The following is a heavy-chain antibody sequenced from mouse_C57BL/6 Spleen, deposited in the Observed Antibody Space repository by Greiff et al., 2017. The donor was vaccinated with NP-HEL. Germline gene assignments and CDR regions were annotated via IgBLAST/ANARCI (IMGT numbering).Heavy chain of an antibody. J-gene: IGHJ2*01. CDR2: INPNNGGT. CDR1: GYTFTDYY. D-gene: IGHD1-1*01. V-gene: IGHV1-26*01. CDR3: ARYLTTGDY. Sequence: EVQLHQSGPELVKPGASVKISCKASGYTFTDYYMNWVKQSHGKSLEWIGDINPNNGGTSYNQKFKGKATLTVDKSSSTAYMELRSLTSEDSAVYYCARYLTTGDYWGQGTTLTVSS.